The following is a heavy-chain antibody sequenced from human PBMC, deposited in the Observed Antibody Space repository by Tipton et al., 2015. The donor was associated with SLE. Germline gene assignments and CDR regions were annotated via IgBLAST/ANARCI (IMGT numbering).Heavy chain of an antibody. V-gene: IGHV3-21*01. CDR3: ARHIYGTSGGPFDY. CDR2: FSGTNSHI. Sequence: GSLRLSCAASGFTFSNYEMNWVRQAPGKGLEWVSFFSGTNSHIYYADSLKGRFTISRDNAKNSLYLQMNSLRAEDTAVYYCARHIYGTSGGPFDYWGQGTLVTVSS. CDR1: GFTFSNYE. D-gene: IGHD3-22*01. J-gene: IGHJ4*02.